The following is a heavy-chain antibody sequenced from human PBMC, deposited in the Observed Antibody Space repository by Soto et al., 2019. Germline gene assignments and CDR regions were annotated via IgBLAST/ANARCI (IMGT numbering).Heavy chain of an antibody. J-gene: IGHJ5*02. D-gene: IGHD1-1*01. CDR3: VRDGTKTLRDWFDP. V-gene: IGHV4-4*07. CDR2: IYATGTT. CDR1: GTSISGYY. Sequence: SETLSLTCTVSGTSISGYYWSWIRKSAGKGLEWIGRIYATGTTDYNPSLKSRVMMSVDTSKKQFPLRLRSVTAADTAVYYCVRDGTKTLRDWFDPWGQGISVTVPS.